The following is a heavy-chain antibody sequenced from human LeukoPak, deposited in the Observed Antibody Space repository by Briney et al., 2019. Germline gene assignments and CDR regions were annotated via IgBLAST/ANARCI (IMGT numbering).Heavy chain of an antibody. D-gene: IGHD3-10*01. CDR3: ARLWFGEGTDY. V-gene: IGHV3-21*04. CDR2: IDSSSSYI. Sequence: GGSLRLSCAASGFTFSSYSMNWVRQAPGKGLVWVSSIDSSSSYIYYGDSVKGRFTISRDNAENSLYLQMNSLRAEDTAVYYCARLWFGEGTDYWGQGTLVTVSS. CDR1: GFTFSSYS. J-gene: IGHJ4*02.